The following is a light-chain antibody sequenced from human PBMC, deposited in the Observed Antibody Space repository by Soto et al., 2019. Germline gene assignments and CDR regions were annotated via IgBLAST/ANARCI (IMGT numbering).Light chain of an antibody. CDR2: RND. CDR3: APGDDSLSALV. V-gene: IGLV1-47*01. CDR1: SSNIESNY. Sequence: QSVLTQPPSASGTPGKRVTIPCSGSSSNIESNYVYWYQQLPGSAPKLLIYRNDQRPSGVPDRFSGSTSGTSASLAISGLRPEEEADYYCAPGDDSLSALVFGGGTQLTVL. J-gene: IGLJ3*02.